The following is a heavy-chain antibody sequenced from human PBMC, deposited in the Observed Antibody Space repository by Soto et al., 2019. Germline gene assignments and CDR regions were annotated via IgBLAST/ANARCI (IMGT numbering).Heavy chain of an antibody. CDR1: GFTFSTLA. D-gene: IGHD6-19*01. CDR2: ISGSGANT. Sequence: EVQLLESGGALVQPGGSLRLSCTASGFTFSTLAMSWVRQAPGKGLEWVSAISGSGANTYYADSVKGRLTISRDNSKXXXXXXXXXXXXXXXALYYCSKGIAESGTLTHDYWGQGTLVTVSS. J-gene: IGHJ4*02. V-gene: IGHV3-23*01. CDR3: SKGIAESGTLTHDY.